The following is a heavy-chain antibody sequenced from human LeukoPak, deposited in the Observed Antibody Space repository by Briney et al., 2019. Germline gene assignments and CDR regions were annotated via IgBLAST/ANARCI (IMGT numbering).Heavy chain of an antibody. Sequence: SETLSLTCAVSGGSISSGGYSWSWIRQPPGKGLEWIGYIYHSGSTYYNPSLKSRVTISVDRSKNRFSLKLSSVTAADTAVYYCARERHYTMDVWGQGTTVTVSS. V-gene: IGHV4-30-2*01. D-gene: IGHD3-10*01. CDR1: GGSISSGGYS. CDR2: IYHSGST. J-gene: IGHJ6*02. CDR3: ARERHYTMDV.